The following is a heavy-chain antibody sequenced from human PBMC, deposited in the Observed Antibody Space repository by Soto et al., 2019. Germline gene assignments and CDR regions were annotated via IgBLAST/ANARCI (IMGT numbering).Heavy chain of an antibody. Sequence: ASVKVCCKASGYTFTSDGISWVRQAPGQGLEWMGWISAYNGNTNYAQKLQGRVTMTTDTSTSTAYMELRSLRSDDTAVYYCARDSGGDYAFDIWGQGTMVTVSS. J-gene: IGHJ3*02. CDR2: ISAYNGNT. CDR1: GYTFTSDG. CDR3: ARDSGGDYAFDI. V-gene: IGHV1-18*01. D-gene: IGHD2-21*02.